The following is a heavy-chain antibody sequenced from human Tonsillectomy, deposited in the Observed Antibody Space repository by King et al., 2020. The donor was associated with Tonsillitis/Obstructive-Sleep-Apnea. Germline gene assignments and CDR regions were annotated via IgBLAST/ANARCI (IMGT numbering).Heavy chain of an antibody. CDR1: GGSFSGYY. CDR2: INHSGST. J-gene: IGHJ4*02. V-gene: IGHV4-34*01. Sequence: VQLQQWGAGLLKPSETLSLTCAVYGGSFSGYYWSWIRQPPGKGLEWSGEINHSGSTNYNPSLKSRVTISVDTSKNQFSLKLSSVTAADTAVYYCASTYCSSTSCYTIDYWGQGTLVTVSS. D-gene: IGHD2-2*02. CDR3: ASTYCSSTSCYTIDY.